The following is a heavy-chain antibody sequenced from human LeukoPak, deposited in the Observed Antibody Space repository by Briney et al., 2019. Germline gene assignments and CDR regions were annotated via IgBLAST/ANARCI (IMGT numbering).Heavy chain of an antibody. D-gene: IGHD6-13*01. V-gene: IGHV3-21*01. CDR2: ISSSSSYI. Sequence: PGGSLRLSCAASGFTFSSYSMNWVRQAPGKGLEWVSSISSSSSYIYYADSVKGRFTISRDNAKNSLYLQMNSLRAEDTAVYYCARDTPAAGTRYFDNWGQGTLVTVSS. CDR1: GFTFSSYS. J-gene: IGHJ4*02. CDR3: ARDTPAAGTRYFDN.